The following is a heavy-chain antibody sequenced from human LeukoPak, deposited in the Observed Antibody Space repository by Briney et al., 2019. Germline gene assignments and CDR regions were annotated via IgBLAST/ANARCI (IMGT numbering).Heavy chain of an antibody. CDR2: IYYSGST. V-gene: IGHV4-39*03. Sequence: SETLSLTCTVSGGSISSSSYYWGWIRQPPGKGLEWIGSIYYSGSTYYNPSLKSRVTISVDTSKNQFSLKLSSVTAADTAVYXXXXXXXXXXYYYGSGSYYNGWFDPWGQGTLVTVSS. J-gene: IGHJ5*02. CDR1: GGSISSSSYY. D-gene: IGHD3-10*01. CDR3: XXXXXXXXYYYGSGSYYNGWFDP.